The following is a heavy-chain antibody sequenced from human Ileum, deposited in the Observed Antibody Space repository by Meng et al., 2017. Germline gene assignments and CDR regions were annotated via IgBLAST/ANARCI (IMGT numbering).Heavy chain of an antibody. CDR1: GFTFSNAW. J-gene: IGHJ4*02. Sequence: EAQLVESGGGSVKPGGSWRLSCAASGFTFSNAWLSWVRQAPGKGLEWIARIRRKTDATTTDYVAPVKGRFTISRDDSENTLFLQMNSLKTEDTAVYYCTAEDPQYYFDYWGQGTLVTVSS. CDR2: IRRKTDATTT. CDR3: TAEDPQYYFDY. V-gene: IGHV3-15*01.